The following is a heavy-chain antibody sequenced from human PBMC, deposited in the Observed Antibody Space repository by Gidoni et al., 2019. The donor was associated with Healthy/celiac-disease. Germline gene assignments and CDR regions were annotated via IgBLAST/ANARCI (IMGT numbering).Heavy chain of an antibody. Sequence: QVQLVESGGGVVQPGRSLRLSCAASGFTFSSYGMHWVRQAPGQGLEWVAVISYDGSNKYYADSVKGRFTISRDNSKNTLYLQMNSLRAEDTAVYYCARSIYDYVWGSYRSDAFDIWGQGTMVTVSS. CDR3: ARSIYDYVWGSYRSDAFDI. D-gene: IGHD3-16*02. CDR1: GFTFSSYG. CDR2: ISYDGSNK. V-gene: IGHV3-30*03. J-gene: IGHJ3*02.